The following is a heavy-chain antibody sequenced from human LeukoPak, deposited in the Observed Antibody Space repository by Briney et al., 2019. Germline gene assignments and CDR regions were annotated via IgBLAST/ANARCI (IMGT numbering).Heavy chain of an antibody. J-gene: IGHJ4*02. D-gene: IGHD3-16*02. CDR2: IWYDGSNK. Sequence: KPGGSLRLSCAASGFTFSSYGMHWVRQAPGKGLEWVAVIWYDGSNKYYADSVKGRFTISRDNSKNTLYLQMNSLRAEDTAVYYCARETSVIVMDYFDYWGQGTLVTVSS. V-gene: IGHV3-33*01. CDR3: ARETSVIVMDYFDY. CDR1: GFTFSSYG.